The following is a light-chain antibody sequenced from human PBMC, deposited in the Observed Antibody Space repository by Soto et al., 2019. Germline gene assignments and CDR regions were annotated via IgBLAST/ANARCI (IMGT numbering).Light chain of an antibody. CDR1: SSDGGDYNY. V-gene: IGLV2-14*01. CDR2: DVS. Sequence: QSALTQPASVSGSPGQSITISCTGTSSDGGDYNYVSWYQQHPGKAPKLMIYDVSNRPSGVSNRFSGSKSGNTASLTISGLQAEDEADYYCSSYTSSSTYVVGTGTKLTVL. J-gene: IGLJ1*01. CDR3: SSYTSSSTYV.